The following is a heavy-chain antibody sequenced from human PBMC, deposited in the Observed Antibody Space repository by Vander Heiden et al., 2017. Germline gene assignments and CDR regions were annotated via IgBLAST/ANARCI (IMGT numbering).Heavy chain of an antibody. D-gene: IGHD6-13*01. CDR1: GLPFSSYD. Sequence: EVQLLESGGDLVQPGGSLRLSCAVSGLPFSSYDLSWVPPPPGKGLEWVSGITRIGGSTYYADSVKGRFTISRDNARNTLFLQLNSLRADDTGVYFCAKSPPAIAAGGLDLWGQGTLVTVSS. CDR2: ITRIGGST. V-gene: IGHV3-23*01. J-gene: IGHJ5*02. CDR3: AKSPPAIAAGGLDL.